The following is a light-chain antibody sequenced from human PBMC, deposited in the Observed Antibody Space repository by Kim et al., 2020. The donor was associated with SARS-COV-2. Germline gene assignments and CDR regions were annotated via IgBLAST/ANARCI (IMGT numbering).Light chain of an antibody. CDR3: ISFTTSGTWV. V-gene: IGLV2-14*03. CDR1: SSDVGGFDY. J-gene: IGLJ3*02. CDR2: DVT. Sequence: GQSITISCTGTSSDVGGFDYVSWFQQHPGRAPKVMIFDVTTRPSGVSNRFSGSKSGNTASLTISGLQAEDEADYYCISFTTSGTWVFGGGTQLTVL.